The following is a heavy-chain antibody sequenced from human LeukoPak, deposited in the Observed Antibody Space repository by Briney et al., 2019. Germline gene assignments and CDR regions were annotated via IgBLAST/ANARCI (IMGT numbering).Heavy chain of an antibody. CDR3: ARTSFYYQSSGYYD. J-gene: IGHJ4*02. D-gene: IGHD3-22*01. Sequence: PSETLSLTCTVSSGSVSNSHYYWAWVRQPPGKGLEWIGSIYYTGNTYYNPSLKSRVIISLDTSKNHFSLKLSSVIAADTAVYYCARTSFYYQSSGYYDWGQGTLVTVSS. CDR1: SGSVSNSHYY. CDR2: IYYTGNT. V-gene: IGHV4-39*07.